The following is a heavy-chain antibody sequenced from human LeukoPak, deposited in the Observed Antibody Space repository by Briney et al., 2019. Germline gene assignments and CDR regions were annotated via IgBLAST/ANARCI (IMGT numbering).Heavy chain of an antibody. D-gene: IGHD4-17*01. J-gene: IGHJ4*02. CDR2: IDPSDSYT. CDR3: VTDYGDYFDY. V-gene: IGHV5-10-1*01. Sequence: ESLKLSCKVSGYGLTNFWINWVRQMPGKGPEWMGRIDPSDSYTNYNPSFQGHVSLSADKSTTTAYLQWSSLKASDTAIYYCVTDYGDYFDYWGQGTLVIVSS. CDR1: GYGLTNFW.